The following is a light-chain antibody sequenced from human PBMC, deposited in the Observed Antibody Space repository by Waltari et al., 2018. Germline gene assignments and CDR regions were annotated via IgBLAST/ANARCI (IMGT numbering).Light chain of an antibody. Sequence: QSVLTQPPSVSGAPGQRVTLSCPGRGSHIGAGYDLHWYQQLPGKAPKLLIYGTSTRPLGVPDRYFGSQSGTSASLAITGLQAEDEADYYCQSYDTSLSVVFGGGTKLTVL. CDR3: QSYDTSLSVV. V-gene: IGLV1-40*01. CDR2: GTS. CDR1: GSHIGAGYD. J-gene: IGLJ2*01.